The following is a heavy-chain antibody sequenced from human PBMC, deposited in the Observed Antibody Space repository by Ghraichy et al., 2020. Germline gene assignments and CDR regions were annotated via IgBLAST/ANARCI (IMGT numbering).Heavy chain of an antibody. D-gene: IGHD3-22*01. CDR2: ISLDGNEH. J-gene: IGHJ4*02. CDR3: AKELYYYDSSSYYPLDH. V-gene: IGHV3-30*18. CDR1: GLSFRKYG. Sequence: GGSLRLSCAASGLSFRKYGVHWVRQAPGKGLEWVALISLDGNEHYYADAVKGRFSISRDNSKNTVNLQMRSLRPEDTAVYYCAKELYYYDSSSYYPLDHWGQGTLVTVTS.